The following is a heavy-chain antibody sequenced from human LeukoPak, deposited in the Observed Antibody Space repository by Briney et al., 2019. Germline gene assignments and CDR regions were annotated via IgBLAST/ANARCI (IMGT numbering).Heavy chain of an antibody. J-gene: IGHJ4*02. CDR1: GYTFTSYA. Sequence: ASVKVSCKASGYTFTSYAMNWVRQAPGQGLEWMGWINTNTGNPMYAQGFTGRFVFSLDTSVNTAYLQISSLKAEDTAVYYCARDGANTFGGVIVTQDFDYWGQGTLVTVSS. CDR2: INTNTGNP. D-gene: IGHD3-16*02. V-gene: IGHV7-4-1*02. CDR3: ARDGANTFGGVIVTQDFDY.